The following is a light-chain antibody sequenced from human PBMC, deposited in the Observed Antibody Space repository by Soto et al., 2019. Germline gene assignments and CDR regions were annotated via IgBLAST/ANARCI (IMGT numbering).Light chain of an antibody. Sequence: AIPLTQSPSSLSASIGDRVTITCRARQGIASALAWYQQAPGKPPKLLIFDASTLENGVPSRFSGGGSGTDFTLTISSLQPEDFATYYCLLFNTYPQAFGGGTKVEIK. V-gene: IGKV1-13*02. CDR2: DAS. J-gene: IGKJ4*01. CDR1: QGIASA. CDR3: LLFNTYPQA.